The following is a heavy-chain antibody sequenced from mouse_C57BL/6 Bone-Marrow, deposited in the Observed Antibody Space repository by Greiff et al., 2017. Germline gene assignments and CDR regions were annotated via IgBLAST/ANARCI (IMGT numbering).Heavy chain of an antibody. CDR3: ARGPYYYGSSPYWYFDV. J-gene: IGHJ1*03. CDR1: GFTFSDYY. Sequence: EVKLVESEGGLVQPGSSMKLSCTASGFTFSDYYMAWVRQVPEKGLEWVANINYDGSSTYYLDSLKSRFIISRDNAKNILYLQMSSLKSEDTATYYCARGPYYYGSSPYWYFDVWGTGTTVTVSS. V-gene: IGHV5-16*01. CDR2: INYDGSST. D-gene: IGHD1-1*01.